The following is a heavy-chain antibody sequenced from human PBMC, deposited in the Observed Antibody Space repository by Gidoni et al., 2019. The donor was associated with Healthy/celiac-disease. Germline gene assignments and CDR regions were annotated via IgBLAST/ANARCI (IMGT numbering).Heavy chain of an antibody. Sequence: EVQLVESGGGLIQPGGSLSISCADSGFTVSSNSMTWVRQGPGKGLEWVSVIYSGGSTYYADSVKVRFTISRDNSKNTLYLQMNSLRAEDTAVYYCARDGVAGDDAFDIWGQGTMVTVSS. CDR3: ARDGVAGDDAFDI. CDR2: IYSGGST. D-gene: IGHD6-19*01. J-gene: IGHJ3*02. CDR1: GFTVSSNS. V-gene: IGHV3-53*01.